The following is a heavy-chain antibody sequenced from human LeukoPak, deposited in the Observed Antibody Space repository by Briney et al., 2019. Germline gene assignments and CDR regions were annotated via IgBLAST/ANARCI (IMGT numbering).Heavy chain of an antibody. CDR1: GYTSTRYG. CDR2: IIAFNGNT. Sequence: AADKVSCQASGYTSTRYGIRWVRQAPGQEIECKEWIIAFNGNTNYAQILHGRVTLTTETSSSTAHMELRSLRSDYTAVYYCARAPRRVGATYYYYYMDVWGKGTTVTVSS. J-gene: IGHJ6*03. CDR3: ARAPRRVGATYYYYYMDV. V-gene: IGHV1-18*01. D-gene: IGHD1-26*01.